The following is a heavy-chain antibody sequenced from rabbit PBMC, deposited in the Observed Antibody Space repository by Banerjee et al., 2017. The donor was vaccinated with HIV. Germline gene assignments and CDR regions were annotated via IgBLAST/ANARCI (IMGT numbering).Heavy chain of an antibody. Sequence: QSLEESGGDLVKPGASLTLTCTASGFSFSSTYYMCWVRQAPGKGLEWIGCIYTGSGSTYYASWAKGRFTISKTSSTTVTLQMSSLTVADTATYFCARSPYYIYDYGSDDVLWGPGTLVTVS. CDR3: ARSPYYIYDYGSDDVL. CDR1: GFSFSSTYY. D-gene: IGHD6-1*01. V-gene: IGHV1S40*01. CDR2: IYTGSGST. J-gene: IGHJ6*01.